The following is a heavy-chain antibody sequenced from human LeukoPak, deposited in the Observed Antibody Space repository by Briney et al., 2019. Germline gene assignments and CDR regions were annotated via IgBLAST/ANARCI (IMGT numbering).Heavy chain of an antibody. V-gene: IGHV4-34*01. CDR2: INHSGST. CDR3: AILSRPSRG. CDR1: GGSFSGYY. D-gene: IGHD6-13*01. Sequence: PSETLSLTCAVYGGSFSGYYWSWIRQPPGKGLEWIGEINHSGSTNYNPSLKSRVTISEDTSKNQFSLKLSSVTAADTAVYYCAILSRPSRGWGQGTMVTVSS. J-gene: IGHJ3*01.